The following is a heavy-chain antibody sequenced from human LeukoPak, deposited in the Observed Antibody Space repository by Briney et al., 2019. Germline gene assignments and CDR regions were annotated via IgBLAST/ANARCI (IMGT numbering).Heavy chain of an antibody. J-gene: IGHJ4*02. Sequence: SETLSLTCTVSGGSISGSHYYWAWIHQPPGKGLEWIGMINYSGNRYYNPSLWSRVTITVDTSTNQFSLNLNSVTAADTAVYYCARGYDYWGQGTLVAVSS. D-gene: IGHD3-22*01. CDR2: INYSGNR. V-gene: IGHV4-39*01. CDR1: GGSISGSHYY. CDR3: ARGYDY.